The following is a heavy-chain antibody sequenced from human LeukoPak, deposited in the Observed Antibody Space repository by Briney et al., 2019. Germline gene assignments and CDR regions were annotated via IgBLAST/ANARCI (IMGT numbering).Heavy chain of an antibody. V-gene: IGHV3-7*01. CDR2: IKQDGSEK. J-gene: IGHJ2*01. D-gene: IGHD3-10*01. CDR3: ARIFFDDSGSDYSRPHWYFGL. Sequence: GGSLRLSCAVSGFTFSSFWMSWVRQAPGKGLEWVANIKQDGSEKYYVDSVKGRFTISRDNAKNSLYLQMNSLRAEDTAVYYCARIFFDDSGSDYSRPHWYFGLWGRGSLVTVSS. CDR1: GFTFSSFW.